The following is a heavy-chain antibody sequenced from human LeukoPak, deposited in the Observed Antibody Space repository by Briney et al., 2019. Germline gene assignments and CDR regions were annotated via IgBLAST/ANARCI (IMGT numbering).Heavy chain of an antibody. D-gene: IGHD6-19*01. CDR2: INPNSGGT. CDR3: ASIGSSGRHWFDP. J-gene: IGHJ5*02. V-gene: IGHV1-2*02. Sequence: ASVKVSCKASGYTFTGYYMHRVRQAPGQGLEWMGWINPNSGGTNYAQKFQGRVTMTRDTSISTAYMELSRLRSDDTAVYYCASIGSSGRHWFDPWGQGTLVTVSS. CDR1: GYTFTGYY.